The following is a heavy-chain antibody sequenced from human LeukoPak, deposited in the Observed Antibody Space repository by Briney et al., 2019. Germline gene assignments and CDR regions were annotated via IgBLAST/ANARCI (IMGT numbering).Heavy chain of an antibody. CDR1: GDSITSNNYY. Sequence: SETLSLTCAVSGDSITSNNYYWGWVRQPPGKGLEWIGTGFYTGGTYYNPSLKSRVTLSIDTSKNQFSLKLTSVTAADTAVYLCARQNYYSYYMDVWGKGTTVTVSS. J-gene: IGHJ6*03. V-gene: IGHV4-39*01. CDR3: ARQNYYSYYMDV. CDR2: GFYTGGT.